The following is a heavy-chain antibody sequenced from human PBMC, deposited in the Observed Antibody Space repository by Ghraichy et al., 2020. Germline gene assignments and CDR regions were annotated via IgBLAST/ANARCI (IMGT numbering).Heavy chain of an antibody. Sequence: GGSLRLSCAASGFTFSSYWMSWVRQAPGKGLEWVANIKQDGSEKYYVDSVKGRFTISRDNAKNSLYLQMNSLRAEDTAVYYCATQGREWLRFAGGDYYYYGMDVWGQGTTVTVSS. D-gene: IGHD5-12*01. CDR1: GFTFSSYW. CDR2: IKQDGSEK. CDR3: ATQGREWLRFAGGDYYYYGMDV. J-gene: IGHJ6*02. V-gene: IGHV3-7*03.